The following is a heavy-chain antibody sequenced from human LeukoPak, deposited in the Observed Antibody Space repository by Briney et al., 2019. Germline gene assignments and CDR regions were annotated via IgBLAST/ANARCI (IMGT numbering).Heavy chain of an antibody. CDR3: ARIRITMVRGVIRGAFDI. CDR2: IDWDDDK. D-gene: IGHD3-10*01. Sequence: ESGPTLENPTQTLTLTCTFSGFSLSTSGMCVSWIRQPPGKALAWLARIDWDDDKYYSTSLKTRLTISKDTSKNQVVLTMTNMDPVDTATYYCARIRITMVRGVIRGAFDIWGQGTMVTVSS. V-gene: IGHV2-70*11. CDR1: GFSLSTSGMC. J-gene: IGHJ3*02.